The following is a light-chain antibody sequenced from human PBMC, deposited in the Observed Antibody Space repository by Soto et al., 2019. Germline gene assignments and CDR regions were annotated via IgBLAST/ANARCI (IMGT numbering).Light chain of an antibody. CDR3: QQYGTSPLT. CDR2: GAS. Sequence: EIVLTQSPGTLSLSPGERVALSCRASQSVSSNSLAWYQQKPGQAPRLLIYGASKRATGTPDRFSGSGSGTDFTLTISRLVPEDFAVYYCQQYGTSPLTFGGGTKVDIK. J-gene: IGKJ4*01. V-gene: IGKV3-20*01. CDR1: QSVSSNS.